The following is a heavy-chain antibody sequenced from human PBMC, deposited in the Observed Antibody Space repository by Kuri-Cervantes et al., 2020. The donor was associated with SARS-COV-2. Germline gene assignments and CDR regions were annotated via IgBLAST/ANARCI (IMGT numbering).Heavy chain of an antibody. V-gene: IGHV3-30-3*01. CDR2: ISYDGSNK. J-gene: IGHJ3*02. D-gene: IGHD6-19*01. CDR3: ARELGSSGWNDAFDI. Sequence: LSLTCAVSGFNFSRTDMHWVRQAPGKGLEWVAVISYDGSNKYYADSVKGRFTISRDNSKNTLYLQMNSLRAEDTAVYYCARELGSSGWNDAFDIWGQGTMVTVSS. CDR1: GFNFSRTD.